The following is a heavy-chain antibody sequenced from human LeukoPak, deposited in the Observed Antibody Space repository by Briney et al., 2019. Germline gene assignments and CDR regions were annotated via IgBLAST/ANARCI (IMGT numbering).Heavy chain of an antibody. D-gene: IGHD5-24*01. CDR1: GGSISSGSYY. V-gene: IGHV4-61*02. J-gene: IGHJ4*02. CDR3: ARLRRDGSTFRYFDY. Sequence: SETLSLTCTVSGGSISSGSYYWSWIRQPAGKGLEWIGRIYTSGGTNYNPSLKSRVTISVDTSKNQFSLKLSSVTAADTAVYYCARLRRDGSTFRYFDYWGQGTLVTVSS. CDR2: IYTSGGT.